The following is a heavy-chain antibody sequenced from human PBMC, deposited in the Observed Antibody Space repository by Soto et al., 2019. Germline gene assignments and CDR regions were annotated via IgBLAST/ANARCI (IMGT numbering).Heavy chain of an antibody. CDR2: INDSGST. V-gene: IGHV4-34*01. J-gene: IGHJ4*02. CDR1: GGSFSGYY. Sequence: PSETLSLTCGLSGGSFSGYYWTWIRQPPGKGLEWIGAINDSGSTNYNPSRKSRVTMSIDTSKNQFSLKLDSVTAADTAVYYCARGPKKLMYWSQGTLVTVSS. CDR3: ARGPKKLMY. D-gene: IGHD2-8*01.